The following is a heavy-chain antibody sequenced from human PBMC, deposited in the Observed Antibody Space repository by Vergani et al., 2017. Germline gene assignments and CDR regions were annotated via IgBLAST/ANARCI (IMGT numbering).Heavy chain of an antibody. CDR1: GFRVTTYY. J-gene: IGHJ3*02. CDR3: ARPSAPGDYDALDI. V-gene: IGHV3-66*02. CDR2: IKSDGRT. Sequence: VELLESGGGLAQPGGSLRVSCSASGFRVTTYYMSWVRQAPGKGLEWVSVIKSDGRTSYAESVRGRFTISRDTSRNAVYLQMNILRFEDTAVYHCARPSAPGDYDALDIWGQGTMVTVSS. D-gene: IGHD4-17*01.